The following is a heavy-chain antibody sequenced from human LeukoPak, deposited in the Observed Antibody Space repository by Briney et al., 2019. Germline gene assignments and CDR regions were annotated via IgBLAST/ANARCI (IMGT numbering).Heavy chain of an antibody. CDR2: IYYSGST. Sequence: PSETLSLTCTVSGGSISSNSYYWGWIRQPPGKGLEWIGSIYYSGSTYYNPSLKSRVTICVDTSKNQFSLKLRSVTAADTAVYYCARQAKSVVQYSDFDFWGQGTLVTVSP. CDR1: GGSISSNSYY. D-gene: IGHD5-18*01. CDR3: ARQAKSVVQYSDFDF. V-gene: IGHV4-39*01. J-gene: IGHJ4*02.